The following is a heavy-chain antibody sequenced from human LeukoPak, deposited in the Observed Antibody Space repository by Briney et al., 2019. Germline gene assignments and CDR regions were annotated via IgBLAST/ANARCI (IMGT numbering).Heavy chain of an antibody. V-gene: IGHV3-23*01. Sequence: GGSLRLSCAASGFTFSSYAMSWVRQAPGKGLEWVSAISGSGGSTYYADSVKGRFTISRDNSKNTLYLQVNSLRAEDTAVYYCAKAGRWLQFYFDYWGQGTLVAVSS. J-gene: IGHJ4*02. D-gene: IGHD5-24*01. CDR1: GFTFSSYA. CDR3: AKAGRWLQFYFDY. CDR2: ISGSGGST.